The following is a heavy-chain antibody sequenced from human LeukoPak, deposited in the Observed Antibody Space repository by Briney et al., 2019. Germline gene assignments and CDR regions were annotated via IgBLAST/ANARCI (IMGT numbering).Heavy chain of an antibody. Sequence: GGSLRLSCAASGFTFSSYGMHWVRQAPGKGLEWVAFIRYDGSNKYYADSVKGRFTISGDNSKNTLYLQMNSLRAEDTAVYYCAKVAAYIVEVTSYYMDVWGKGTTVTVSS. V-gene: IGHV3-30*02. D-gene: IGHD2-2*01. CDR2: IRYDGSNK. CDR3: AKVAAYIVEVTSYYMDV. J-gene: IGHJ6*03. CDR1: GFTFSSYG.